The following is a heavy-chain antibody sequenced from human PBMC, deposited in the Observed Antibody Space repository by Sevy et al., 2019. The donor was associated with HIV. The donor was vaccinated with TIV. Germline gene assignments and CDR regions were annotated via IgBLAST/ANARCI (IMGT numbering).Heavy chain of an antibody. V-gene: IGHV3-48*02. Sequence: GGSLRLSCAASGFTFSSYSMNWVRQAPGKGLEWVSYISRSSSTIYYADSVKGRFTISRDNAKNSLYLQMNSLRDEDMAVYYCATGRVATIRTLDYWGQGTLVTVSS. CDR3: ATGRVATIRTLDY. CDR1: GFTFSSYS. J-gene: IGHJ4*02. D-gene: IGHD5-12*01. CDR2: ISRSSSTI.